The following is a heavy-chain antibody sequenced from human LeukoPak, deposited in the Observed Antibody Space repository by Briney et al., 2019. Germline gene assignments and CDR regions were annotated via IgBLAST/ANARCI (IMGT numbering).Heavy chain of an antibody. J-gene: IGHJ6*02. CDR3: ARCFPGITIFGVVHGTGYYYGMDV. Sequence: SETLSLTCTVSGGSISSYYWSWIRQPPGKGLEGIGYIYYSGSTNYNPSLKSRVTISVDTSKNQFSLKLSSVTAADTAVYYCARCFPGITIFGVVHGTGYYYGMDVWGQGTTVTVSS. CDR2: IYYSGST. V-gene: IGHV4-59*12. D-gene: IGHD3-3*01. CDR1: GGSISSYY.